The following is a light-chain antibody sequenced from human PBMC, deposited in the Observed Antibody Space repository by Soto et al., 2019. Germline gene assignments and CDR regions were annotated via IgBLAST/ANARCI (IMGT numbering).Light chain of an antibody. CDR1: QSVSSSY. CDR3: QQRSNWIT. CDR2: DAS. J-gene: IGKJ5*01. V-gene: IGKV3D-20*02. Sequence: IVMTQSPATLSVSPGERATLSCRASQSVSSSYIAWYQQRPGQAPRLLIYDASNRATGIPARFSGSGSGTDFTLTISSLEPEDFAVYYCQQRSNWITFGQGTRLEN.